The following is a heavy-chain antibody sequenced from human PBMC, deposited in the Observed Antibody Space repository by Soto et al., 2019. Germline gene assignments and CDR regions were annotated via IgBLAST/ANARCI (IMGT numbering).Heavy chain of an antibody. J-gene: IGHJ4*02. CDR2: ISSNGGST. Sequence: GGSLRLSCAASGFTFSSYAMHWVRQAPGKGLEYVSAISSNGGSTYYANSVKGRFTISRDNSKNTLYLQMGSLRAEDMAVYYCAKYIRASHDYEPFDSWGQGTLVSVSS. V-gene: IGHV3-64*01. CDR3: AKYIRASHDYEPFDS. D-gene: IGHD4-17*01. CDR1: GFTFSSYA.